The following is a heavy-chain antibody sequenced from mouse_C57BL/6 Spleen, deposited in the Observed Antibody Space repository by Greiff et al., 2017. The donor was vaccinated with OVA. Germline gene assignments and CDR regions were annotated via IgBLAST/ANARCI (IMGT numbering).Heavy chain of an antibody. Sequence: VQLQQPGAELVRPGSSVKLSCKASGYTFTSYWMHWVKQRPIQGLEWIGNIDPSDSETHYNQKFKDKATLTVDKSSSTAYMQLSSLTSEDSAVYYCARFLNWGYFDVWGTGTTVTVSS. V-gene: IGHV1-52*01. CDR2: IDPSDSET. D-gene: IGHD4-1*01. CDR1: GYTFTSYW. J-gene: IGHJ1*03. CDR3: ARFLNWGYFDV.